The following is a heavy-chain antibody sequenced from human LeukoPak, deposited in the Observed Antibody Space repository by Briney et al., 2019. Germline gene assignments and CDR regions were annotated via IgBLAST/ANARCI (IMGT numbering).Heavy chain of an antibody. CDR2: IKQDGSDK. V-gene: IGHV3-7*05. CDR1: GFTFSNFW. Sequence: PGGSLRLSCAASGFTFSNFWMTWVRQAPGKGLEWVANIKQDGSDKYYVDSVKGRFTISRDNAKNSLYLQMNSLRADDTAVYYCASARYHPYWFDPWGQGTLVTVSA. CDR3: ASARYHPYWFDP. J-gene: IGHJ5*02. D-gene: IGHD1-14*01.